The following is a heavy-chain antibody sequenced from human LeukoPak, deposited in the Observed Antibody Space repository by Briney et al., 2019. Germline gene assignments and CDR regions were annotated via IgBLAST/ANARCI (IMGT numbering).Heavy chain of an antibody. D-gene: IGHD1-7*01. CDR1: GYTFTAYY. CDR2: INPNSGVT. J-gene: IGHJ4*02. Sequence: ASVKVSCKASGYTFTAYYLHWVRQAPGQGPEWMGWINPNSGVTNYAQNFQGRATVTRDTSISTAYMELSSLRSDDTAVYYCARALVDFARTTVYSFDYWGQGTLVTVSS. V-gene: IGHV1-2*02. CDR3: ARALVDFARTTVYSFDY.